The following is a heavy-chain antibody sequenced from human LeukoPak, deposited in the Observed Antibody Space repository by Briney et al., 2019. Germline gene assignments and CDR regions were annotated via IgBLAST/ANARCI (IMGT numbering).Heavy chain of an antibody. CDR3: ASPYNWFDP. CDR2: INHSGST. V-gene: IGHV4-34*01. J-gene: IGHJ5*02. CDR1: GGSFSGYY. Sequence: PSETLSLTCAVYGGSFSGYYWSWIRQPPGKGLEWIGEINHSGSTNYNPSLKSRVTISVDTPKNQFSLNLSSVTAADTAVYYCASPYNWFDPWGQGTLVTVSS.